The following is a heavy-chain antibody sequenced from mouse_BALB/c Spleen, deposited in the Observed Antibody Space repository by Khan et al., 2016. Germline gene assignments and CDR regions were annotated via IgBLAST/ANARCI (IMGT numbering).Heavy chain of an antibody. V-gene: IGHV1-80*01. CDR1: GYAFSSYW. CDR2: IYPGDGDT. CDR3: VREPYYYGSSPRYFDV. J-gene: IGHJ1*01. D-gene: IGHD1-1*01. Sequence: QVQLQQSGAELVRPGSSVKISCKASGYAFSSYWMNWVKQRPGQGLEWIGQIYPGDGDTKYNGKFKGKATLTADKSSSTAFMHLSSLTSEDSAVXYCVREPYYYGSSPRYFDVWGAGTTVTVSS.